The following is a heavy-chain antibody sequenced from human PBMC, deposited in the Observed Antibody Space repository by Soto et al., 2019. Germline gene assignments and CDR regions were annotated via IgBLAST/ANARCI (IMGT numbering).Heavy chain of an antibody. V-gene: IGHV1-8*01. Sequence: QVQLVQAGAEVKKPGASVKVSCKASGYSFIDYDLHWVRQATGQGLEWMGWMTPNSGNTGYAQKFQGRVTLTRDTSIGTAYMELSSLKFEYTAVYYCAINPYSIGLVDPWGQGNLVTVSS. D-gene: IGHD6-19*01. J-gene: IGHJ5*02. CDR1: GYSFIDYD. CDR3: AINPYSIGLVDP. CDR2: MTPNSGNT.